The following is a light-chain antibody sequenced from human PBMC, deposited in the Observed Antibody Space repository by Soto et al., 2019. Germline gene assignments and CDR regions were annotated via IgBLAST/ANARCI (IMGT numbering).Light chain of an antibody. CDR2: DAS. Sequence: PGERSTLSCRASHSVSYYLAWYQQQPGQAPRLLIYDASSRATGIPDRFSGSGSGKAFTLTISRLEPEDFAVYYCQQYGRSPWTFGQGTKVDIK. J-gene: IGKJ1*01. CDR3: QQYGRSPWT. CDR1: HSVSYY. V-gene: IGKV3-20*01.